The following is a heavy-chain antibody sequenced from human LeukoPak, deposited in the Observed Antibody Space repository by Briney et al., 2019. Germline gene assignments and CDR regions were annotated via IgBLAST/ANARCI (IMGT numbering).Heavy chain of an antibody. J-gene: IGHJ4*02. V-gene: IGHV3-64*01. D-gene: IGHD3-22*01. CDR2: ISSNGGST. CDR1: GFTFSSYA. Sequence: GGSLRLSCAASGFTFSSYAMHWVRQAPGKGLEYVSAISSNGGSTYYANSVKGRFTISRDNSKNTLYLQMGSLRAEDMAVYYCARAEATWSYYYDRWGQGTLVTVSS. CDR3: ARAEATWSYYYDR.